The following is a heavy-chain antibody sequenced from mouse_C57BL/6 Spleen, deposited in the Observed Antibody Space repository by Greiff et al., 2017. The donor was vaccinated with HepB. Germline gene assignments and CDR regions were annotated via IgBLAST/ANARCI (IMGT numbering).Heavy chain of an antibody. V-gene: IGHV1-69*01. CDR2: IDPSDSYT. Sequence: QVHVKQPGAELVMPGASVKLSCKASGYTFTSYWMHWVKQRPGQGLEWIGEIDPSDSYTNYNQKFKGKSTLTVDKSSSTAYMQLSSLTSEDSAVYYCARFRERNYFDYWGQGTTLTVSS. J-gene: IGHJ2*01. CDR3: ARFRERNYFDY. CDR1: GYTFTSYW.